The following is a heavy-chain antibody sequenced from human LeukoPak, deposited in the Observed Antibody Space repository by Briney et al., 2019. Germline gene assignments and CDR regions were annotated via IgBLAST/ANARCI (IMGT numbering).Heavy chain of an antibody. CDR3: AREEYYGSGSHID. J-gene: IGHJ4*02. V-gene: IGHV4-30-2*01. D-gene: IGHD3-10*01. CDR2: IYHSGST. CDR1: GGSISSGGYS. Sequence: SQTLSLTCAVSGGSISSGGYSWSWIRQPPGKGLEWIGYIYHSGSTYYNPSLKSRVTISVDRSKNQFSLKLSSVTAADPAVYYCAREEYYGSGSHIDWGQGTLVTVSS.